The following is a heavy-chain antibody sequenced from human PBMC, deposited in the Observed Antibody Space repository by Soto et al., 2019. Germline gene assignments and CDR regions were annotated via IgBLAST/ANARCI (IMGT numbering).Heavy chain of an antibody. CDR1: GGSVSSGSYY. D-gene: IGHD2-2*01. V-gene: IGHV4-61*03. Sequence: QVQLQESGPGLVKPSETLSLTCSVSGGSVSSGSYYWSWIRQSPEKGLEWIGYIYYTGGTKYNPSLPSRVTISADTSRNHFSLKLTSVTAADTAVYYCARLEVGLDYWGQGVLVTVSS. CDR2: IYYTGGT. J-gene: IGHJ4*02. CDR3: ARLEVGLDY.